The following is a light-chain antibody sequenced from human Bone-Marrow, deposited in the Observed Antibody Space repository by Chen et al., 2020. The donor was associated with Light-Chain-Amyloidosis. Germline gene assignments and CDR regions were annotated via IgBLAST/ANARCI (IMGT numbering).Light chain of an antibody. CDR1: DLPTKY. CDR3: QSADSSGTYEVI. Sequence: SYELTQPPSVSVSPGQTARIPCSGDDLPTKYAYWYQQKPGQAPVLVIHRDTERPSGISERFSGSSSGTTATLNISGVQAEDEADYHCQSADSSGTYEVIFGGGTKLTV. CDR2: RDT. V-gene: IGLV3-25*03. J-gene: IGLJ2*01.